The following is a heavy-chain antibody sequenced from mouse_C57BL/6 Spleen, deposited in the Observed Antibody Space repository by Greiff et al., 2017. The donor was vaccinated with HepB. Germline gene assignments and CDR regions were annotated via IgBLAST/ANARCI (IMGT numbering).Heavy chain of an antibody. CDR2: ISYSGST. V-gene: IGHV3-1*01. CDR3: ATNYDGYYGFAY. CDR1: GYSITSGYD. J-gene: IGHJ3*01. D-gene: IGHD2-3*01. Sequence: VQLQESGPGMVKPSQSLSLTCTVTGYSITSGYDWHWIRHFPGNKLEWMGYISYSGSTNYNPSIKRRISITHDTSKNHFFLKLNSVTTEDTATYYCATNYDGYYGFAYWGQGTLVTVSA.